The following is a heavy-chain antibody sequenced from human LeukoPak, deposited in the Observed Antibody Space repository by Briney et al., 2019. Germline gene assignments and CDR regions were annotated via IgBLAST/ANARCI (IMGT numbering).Heavy chain of an antibody. CDR2: INPNGGGT. J-gene: IGHJ4*02. CDR1: GYTFTGYY. V-gene: IGHV1-2*02. CDR3: ARSYYGLGILDY. Sequence: ASVEVSCKASGYTFTGYYMHWVRQAPGQGLEWMGWINPNGGGTNYAQKFQGRVTMTRDTSISTAYMELSRLRSDDTAVYYCARSYYGLGILDYWGQGTLVTVSS. D-gene: IGHD3-10*01.